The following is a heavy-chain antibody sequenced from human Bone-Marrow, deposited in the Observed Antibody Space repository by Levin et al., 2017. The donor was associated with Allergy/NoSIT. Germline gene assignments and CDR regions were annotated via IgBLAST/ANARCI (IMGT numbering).Heavy chain of an antibody. CDR1: GASISSGAFY. D-gene: IGHD3-16*01. CDR3: TRGRHYENVWGSSFDN. CDR2: MYDRGST. J-gene: IGHJ4*02. V-gene: IGHV4-31*03. Sequence: SQTLSLTCTVSGASISSGAFYWGWIRQHTGKGLEWIGYMYDRGSTYSNPSLKSRLTMSVDTSKNQFSLRLNSVTAADTAVYYCTRGRHYENVWGSSFDNWGQGTMVTVSS.